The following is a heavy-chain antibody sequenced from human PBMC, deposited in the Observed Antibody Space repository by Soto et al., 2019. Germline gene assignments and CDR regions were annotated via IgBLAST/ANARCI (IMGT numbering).Heavy chain of an antibody. D-gene: IGHD3-3*01. J-gene: IGHJ3*02. CDR1: GYSFTSYW. V-gene: IGHV5-51*01. Sequence: GESLKISCKGSGYSFTSYWIGWVRQMPGKGLEWMGIIYPGDSDTRYSPSFQGQVTISADKSISTAYLQWSSLKASDTAMYYCARNPPYYDFWSGQGAFDIWGQGTMVTVSS. CDR3: ARNPPYYDFWSGQGAFDI. CDR2: IYPGDSDT.